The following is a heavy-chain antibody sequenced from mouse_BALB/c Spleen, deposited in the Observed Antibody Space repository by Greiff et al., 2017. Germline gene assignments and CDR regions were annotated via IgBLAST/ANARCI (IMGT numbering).Heavy chain of an antibody. Sequence: EVQLQQSGAELVRSGASVKLSCTASGFNIKDYYMHWVKQRPEQGLEWIGWIDPENGDTEYAPKFQGKATMTADTSSNTAYLQLSSLTSEDTAVYYCNAWATATGSYYFDYWGRGTTLTVSS. V-gene: IGHV14-4*02. CDR3: NAWATATGSYYFDY. J-gene: IGHJ2*01. CDR1: GFNIKDYY. CDR2: IDPENGDT. D-gene: IGHD1-2*01.